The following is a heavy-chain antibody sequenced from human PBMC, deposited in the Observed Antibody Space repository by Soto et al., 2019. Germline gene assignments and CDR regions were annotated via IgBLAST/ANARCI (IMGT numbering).Heavy chain of an antibody. CDR1: GGSIGRYY. V-gene: IGHV4-59*01. J-gene: IGHJ2*01. Sequence: QVQLQESGPGLVKPSETLSLTCTVSGGSIGRYYWSWIRQSPGKGLEWIGYIFYSGNTKYNPSLESRVSISLDTSKNQFSLRLTSVTAAETAVYFCARAPRIVGSSTTYWYFDLWGRGTLVTVSS. D-gene: IGHD1-26*01. CDR3: ARAPRIVGSSTTYWYFDL. CDR2: IFYSGNT.